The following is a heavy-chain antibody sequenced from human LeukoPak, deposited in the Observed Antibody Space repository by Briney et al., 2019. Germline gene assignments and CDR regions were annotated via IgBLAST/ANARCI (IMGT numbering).Heavy chain of an antibody. Sequence: SVKVSCKASGDTFSSYAINWVRQAPGQGLQWMGGIIPILDTPKYAQKFQGRVTITADESTSTAYMELSSLRAEDTALYYCAKSLSGWLSPIDYWGQGTLVTVSS. D-gene: IGHD6-19*01. V-gene: IGHV1-69*13. CDR2: IIPILDTP. CDR3: AKSLSGWLSPIDY. CDR1: GDTFSSYA. J-gene: IGHJ4*02.